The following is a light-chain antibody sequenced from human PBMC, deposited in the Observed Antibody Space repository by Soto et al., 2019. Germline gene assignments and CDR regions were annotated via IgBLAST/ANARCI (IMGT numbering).Light chain of an antibody. CDR1: SSDVGGYDY. CDR2: EVT. J-gene: IGLJ1*01. V-gene: IGLV2-8*01. Sequence: QSVLTQPPSASGSPGQTVTISCTGTSSDVGGYDYVSWYQQHPGEAPKLIIYEVTKRPSGVPDRFSGSKSGNTASLTVSGLQVEDEVDYHCASYEGGKNFYVFGTGTKLTVL. CDR3: ASYEGGKNFYV.